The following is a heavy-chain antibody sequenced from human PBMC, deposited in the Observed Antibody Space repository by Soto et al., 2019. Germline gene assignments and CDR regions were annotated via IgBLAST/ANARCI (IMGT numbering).Heavy chain of an antibody. CDR1: GYTFTSYG. J-gene: IGHJ5*02. V-gene: IGHV1-18*01. D-gene: IGHD5-12*01. CDR2: ISAYNGNT. Sequence: ASVKVSCKASGYTFTSYGISWVRQAPGQGLEWMGWISAYNGNTNYAQKLQGRVTMTTDTSTSTAYMELRSLRSEDTAVYYCARALGLAADPRDVDIVALDPWGQGTLVTVSS. CDR3: ARALGLAADPRDVDIVALDP.